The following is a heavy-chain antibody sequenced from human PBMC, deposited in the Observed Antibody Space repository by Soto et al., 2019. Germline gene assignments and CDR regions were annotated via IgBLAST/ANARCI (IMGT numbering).Heavy chain of an antibody. Sequence: PSETLSLTCTVSGGSISSSSYYWGWVRQPPGKGLEWIGRIYYSGSTYYNPSLKSRVTISVDTSKNQFSLKLRSVTAADTPAYYCANTIPFDYEAWSGYWLYGMDVWGQGTTVTVSS. V-gene: IGHV4-39*01. CDR1: GGSISSSSYY. CDR2: IYYSGST. D-gene: IGHD3-3*01. J-gene: IGHJ6*02. CDR3: ANTIPFDYEAWSGYWLYGMDV.